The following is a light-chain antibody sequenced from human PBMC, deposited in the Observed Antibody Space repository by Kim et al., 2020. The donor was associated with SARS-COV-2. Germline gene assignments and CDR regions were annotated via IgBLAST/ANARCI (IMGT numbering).Light chain of an antibody. CDR1: SLRSYY. CDR3: KSRDSRGKVV. CDR2: GKN. V-gene: IGLV3-19*01. J-gene: IGLJ2*01. Sequence: SSELTQDTAVSVALGQTVRITCQGDSLRSYYATWYQQSSGQAPVLVLYGKNNRPSGIPDRFSGSSSGNTASLTITGAQASDEADYYCKSRDSRGKVVFGGGTKVTVL.